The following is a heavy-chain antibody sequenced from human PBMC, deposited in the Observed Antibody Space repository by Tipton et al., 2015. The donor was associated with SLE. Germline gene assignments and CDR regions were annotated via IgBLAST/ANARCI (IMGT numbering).Heavy chain of an antibody. CDR2: IRSKAYDGTT. CDR1: GFTFGDYS. J-gene: IGHJ4*02. D-gene: IGHD2-21*01. V-gene: IGHV3-49*04. Sequence: SLRLSCTASGFTFGDYSMSWVRQAPGKGLEWVGLIRSKAYDGTTEYAASVKGRFTISRDDSKSVAYLQMNSLKTEDTAVYYCTRGCGGDCSADWGQGTLVTVSS. CDR3: TRGCGGDCSAD.